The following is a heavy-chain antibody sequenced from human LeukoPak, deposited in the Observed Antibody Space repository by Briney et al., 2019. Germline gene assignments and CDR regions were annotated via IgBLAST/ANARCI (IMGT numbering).Heavy chain of an antibody. V-gene: IGHV3-23*01. CDR2: ISGSGGST. CDR3: AKPQSDEYYFDY. CDR1: GFTFSSYA. Sequence: RPGGSLRLSCAASGFTFSSYAMSWVRQAPGKGLEWVSAISGSGGSTYYAGSVKGRFTISRDNSKNTLYLQMNSLRAEDTAVYYCAKPQSDEYYFDYWGQGTLVTVSS. J-gene: IGHJ4*02.